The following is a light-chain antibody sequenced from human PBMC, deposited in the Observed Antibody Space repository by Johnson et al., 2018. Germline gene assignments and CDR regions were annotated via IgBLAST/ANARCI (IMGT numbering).Light chain of an antibody. CDR2: ENY. V-gene: IGLV1-51*02. J-gene: IGLJ1*01. Sequence: QSVLTQPPSVSAAPGQKVTISRSGSSSNIGNNYVSWYQQLPGTAPKLLIYENYKLPPGIPDRLSGSKSGTLATLVFTGLHHGDEADDYCGLWHSSLSAGNDCETGSESTVL. CDR3: GLWHSSLSAGND. CDR1: SSNIGNNY.